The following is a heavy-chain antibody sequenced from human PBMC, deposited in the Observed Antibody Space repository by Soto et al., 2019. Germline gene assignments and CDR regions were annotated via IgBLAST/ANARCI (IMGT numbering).Heavy chain of an antibody. CDR2: ISRDGSTM. V-gene: IGHV3-30*03. CDR3: VGEVASGY. J-gene: IGHJ4*02. CDR1: GVTLSNFG. D-gene: IGHD2-21*01. Sequence: QVQLVESGGGVVQPGRSLRLSCAASGVTLSNFGMHWVRQAPCKGLEWVAVISRDGSTMFYADSVKGRFTISRDSSRNTLYLQMNSLRAEDTAVYHCVGEVASGYWGQGTLVTVSS.